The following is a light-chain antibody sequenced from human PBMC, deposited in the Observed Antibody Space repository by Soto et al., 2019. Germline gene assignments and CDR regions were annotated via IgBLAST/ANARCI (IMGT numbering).Light chain of an antibody. CDR1: SSNIGSNT. Sequence: QAVVTQPPSASGTPGQRVTISCSGSSSNIGSNTVTWYQQLPGAAPTVLIHSNNQRPSGVPDRFSGSKSGTSASLAISGLQSDDEADYYCATWDDSLKGYVFGTGTKLTVL. CDR3: ATWDDSLKGYV. CDR2: SNN. V-gene: IGLV1-44*01. J-gene: IGLJ1*01.